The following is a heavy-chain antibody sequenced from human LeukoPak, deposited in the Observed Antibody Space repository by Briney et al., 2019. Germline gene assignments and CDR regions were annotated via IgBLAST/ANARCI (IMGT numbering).Heavy chain of an antibody. Sequence: SETLSLTCTVSGGSISSYYWSWIRQPPGKGLEWIGYIYYSGSTNYNPSLKSRVTISVDTSKNQFSLKLSSVTAADTAVYYCARDSKRYFDWLFDYWGQGTLATVSS. CDR2: IYYSGST. J-gene: IGHJ4*02. D-gene: IGHD3-9*01. CDR3: ARDSKRYFDWLFDY. CDR1: GGSISSYY. V-gene: IGHV4-59*01.